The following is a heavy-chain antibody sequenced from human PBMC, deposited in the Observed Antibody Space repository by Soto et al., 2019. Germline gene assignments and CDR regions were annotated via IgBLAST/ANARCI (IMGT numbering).Heavy chain of an antibody. J-gene: IGHJ6*02. Sequence: GASVKVSCKASGYTFTNSDINWVRQAPGQGLEWMGWMNPDSGHAAYAQKFQGRVTITADESTSTAYMELSSLRSEDTAVYYCARGTIFGVVITTYYYGMDVWGQGTTVTVSS. CDR2: MNPDSGHA. D-gene: IGHD3-3*01. V-gene: IGHV1-8*01. CDR1: GYTFTNSD. CDR3: ARGTIFGVVITTYYYGMDV.